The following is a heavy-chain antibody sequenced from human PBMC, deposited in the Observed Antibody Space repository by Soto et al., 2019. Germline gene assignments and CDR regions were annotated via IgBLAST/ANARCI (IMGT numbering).Heavy chain of an antibody. CDR2: IDPTDSYT. J-gene: IGHJ4*02. V-gene: IGHV5-10-1*01. CDR3: ATRLAYCGGDCYHHFDY. CDR1: GYSFTTYW. Sequence: GESLKISCQASGYSFTTYWISWVRQMPGKGLECMGRIDPTDSYTDYGPSFEGHVTMSVDRSINTAYLEWSSLKASDSAMYYCATRLAYCGGDCYHHFDYWGQGTLVTVSS. D-gene: IGHD2-21*02.